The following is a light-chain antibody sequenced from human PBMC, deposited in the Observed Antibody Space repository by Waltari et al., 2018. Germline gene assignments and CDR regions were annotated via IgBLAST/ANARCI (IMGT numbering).Light chain of an antibody. CDR3: QKYGTLPAT. J-gene: IGKJ1*01. V-gene: IGKV3-20*01. CDR2: VAS. Sequence: EIVLTQSPGSLSLSPGERATLSCRASQSVGRTLAWYQQKPGQAPRLLIYVASSRATGIPDRFSGSGSETDFSLTISRLEPEDFAVYYCQKYGTLPATFGQGTKVEIK. CDR1: QSVGRT.